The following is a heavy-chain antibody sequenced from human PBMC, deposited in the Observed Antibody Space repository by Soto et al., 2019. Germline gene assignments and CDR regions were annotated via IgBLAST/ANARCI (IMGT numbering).Heavy chain of an antibody. Sequence: QVQLVESGGGVVQPGRSLRLSCAASGFTISSYGMHWVRQAPGKGLEWVAVISYDGSNKYYADSVKGRFTISRDNSKNTLYLQMNSLRAEDTAVYYCANGCSSTSCYHFDYWGQGTLVTVSS. CDR1: GFTISSYG. V-gene: IGHV3-30*18. CDR3: ANGCSSTSCYHFDY. J-gene: IGHJ4*02. D-gene: IGHD2-2*01. CDR2: ISYDGSNK.